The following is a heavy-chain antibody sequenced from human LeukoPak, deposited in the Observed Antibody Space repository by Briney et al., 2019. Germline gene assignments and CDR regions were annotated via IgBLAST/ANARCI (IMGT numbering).Heavy chain of an antibody. CDR2: IYTSGST. CDR3: ARELEMATPGSFDY. Sequence: SETLSLTCTVSGGSISSGSYYWSWIRQPAGKGLEWIGRIYTSGSTNYNPSLKSRVTISVDTSKNQFSLKLGSVTAADTAVYYCARELEMATPGSFDYWGQGTLVTVSS. D-gene: IGHD5-24*01. CDR1: GGSISSGSYY. J-gene: IGHJ4*02. V-gene: IGHV4-61*02.